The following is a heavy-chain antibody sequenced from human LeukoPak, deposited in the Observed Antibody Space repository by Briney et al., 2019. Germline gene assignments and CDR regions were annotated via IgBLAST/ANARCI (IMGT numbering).Heavy chain of an antibody. D-gene: IGHD2-2*01. CDR1: GFTVSSNY. CDR2: IYSGGSS. Sequence: PGGSLRLSCAASGFTVSSNYMSWVRQAPGKGLEWVSVIYSGGSSYYADSVKGRFTISRDNSKNTLYLQMNSLRAEDTAVYYCARGDAMDHYFDYWGQGTLVTVSS. J-gene: IGHJ4*02. CDR3: ARGDAMDHYFDY. V-gene: IGHV3-66*01.